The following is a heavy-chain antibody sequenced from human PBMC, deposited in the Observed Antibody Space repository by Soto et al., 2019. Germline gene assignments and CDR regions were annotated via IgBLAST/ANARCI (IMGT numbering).Heavy chain of an antibody. D-gene: IGHD3-10*01. V-gene: IGHV4-61*01. J-gene: IGHJ4*02. CDR3: ASAMVRGGVFDY. Sequence: QVQLQESGPGLVKPSETLSLTCTVSGGSVSSGSYYWSWIRQPPGKGLEWIGYIYYSGSTNYNPPLKSRVTISVDTSKNQFSLKLSSVTAADTAVYYCASAMVRGGVFDYWGQGTLVTVSS. CDR2: IYYSGST. CDR1: GGSVSSGSYY.